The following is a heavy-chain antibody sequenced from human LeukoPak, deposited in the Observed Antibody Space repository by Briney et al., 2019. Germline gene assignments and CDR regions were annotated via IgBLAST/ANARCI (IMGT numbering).Heavy chain of an antibody. V-gene: IGHV1-18*01. CDR2: ISAYNGNT. CDR1: GYTFTSYG. J-gene: IGHJ4*02. Sequence: ASVKVSCTASGYTFTSYGISWVRQAPGQGLEWMGWISAYNGNTNYAQKLQGRVTMTTDTSTSTAYMELRSLRSDDTAVYYCARAGIAAAGMLQSDYWGQGTLVTVSS. CDR3: ARAGIAAAGMLQSDY. D-gene: IGHD6-13*01.